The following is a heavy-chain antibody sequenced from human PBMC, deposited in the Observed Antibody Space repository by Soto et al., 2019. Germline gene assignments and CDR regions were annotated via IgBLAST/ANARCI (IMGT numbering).Heavy chain of an antibody. J-gene: IGHJ6*02. Sequence: PGESLKISCKGSGYSFTSYWISWVCQMPGKGLEWMGRIDPSDSYTNYSPSFQGHVTISADKSISTAYLQWSSLKASDTAMYYCARDNGYYYGMDVWGQGTTVTVSS. CDR2: IDPSDSYT. CDR3: ARDNGYYYGMDV. V-gene: IGHV5-10-1*01. D-gene: IGHD1-1*01. CDR1: GYSFTSYW.